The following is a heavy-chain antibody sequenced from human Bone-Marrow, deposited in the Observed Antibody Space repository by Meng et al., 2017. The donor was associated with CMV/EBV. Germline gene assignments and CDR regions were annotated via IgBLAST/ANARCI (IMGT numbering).Heavy chain of an antibody. CDR2: ISYDGGTK. J-gene: IGHJ4*02. V-gene: IGHV3-30-3*01. Sequence: GESLKISCAASRFIFSNYAMHWVRQAPGKGLEWVAVISYDGGTKYYADSVKGRFTISRDNSKNTLYLQMNSLRAEDTAVYYCAKDLQYYYDSSGTQDFDYWGQGTLVTVSS. D-gene: IGHD3-22*01. CDR3: AKDLQYYYDSSGTQDFDY. CDR1: RFIFSNYA.